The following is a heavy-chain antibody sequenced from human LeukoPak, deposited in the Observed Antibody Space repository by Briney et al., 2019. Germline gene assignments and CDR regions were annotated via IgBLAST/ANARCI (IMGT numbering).Heavy chain of an antibody. Sequence: GGSLRLSCAASGFTFSTYAMHWVRQAPGKGLEWVAIISSDGTTKSYTDSVKGRFTVSRDNSKNTLSLQMNSLRPEDTAVYYCAGQWPIKRTTYYFDFWGQGTLVTVSS. CDR2: ISSDGTTK. CDR3: AGQWPIKRTTYYFDF. J-gene: IGHJ4*02. V-gene: IGHV3-30*04. CDR1: GFTFSTYA. D-gene: IGHD6-19*01.